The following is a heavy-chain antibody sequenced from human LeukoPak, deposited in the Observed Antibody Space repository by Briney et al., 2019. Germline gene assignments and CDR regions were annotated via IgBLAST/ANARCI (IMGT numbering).Heavy chain of an antibody. Sequence: GGSLRLSCAASGFTFSAFGMNWVRQAPGKGLEWVSTITNSGGSTYYVDSVKGRFTISRDNSKNTLYLQMNSLRAEDTAIYYCTKDYCGKFCSAVWGQGTTVTVSS. V-gene: IGHV3-23*01. CDR1: GFTFSAFG. CDR3: TKDYCGKFCSAV. D-gene: IGHD3-9*01. J-gene: IGHJ6*02. CDR2: ITNSGGST.